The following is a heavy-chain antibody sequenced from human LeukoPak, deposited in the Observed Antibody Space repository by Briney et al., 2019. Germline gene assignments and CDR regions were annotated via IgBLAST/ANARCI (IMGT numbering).Heavy chain of an antibody. V-gene: IGHV3-53*01. CDR3: ARDSPKYGMDV. Sequence: GGSLRLSCAASGFTVSSNYMSWVRQAPGKGLEWVSVIYSGGSTYYADSVKGRFTISRDNSKNTLYLQMNSLRAEDTAVYYGARDSPKYGMDVWGQGTTVTVSS. J-gene: IGHJ6*02. CDR1: GFTVSSNY. CDR2: IYSGGST.